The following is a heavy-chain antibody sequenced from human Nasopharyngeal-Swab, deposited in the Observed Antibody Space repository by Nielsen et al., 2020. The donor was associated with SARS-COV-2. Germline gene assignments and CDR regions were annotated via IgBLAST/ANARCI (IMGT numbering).Heavy chain of an antibody. CDR2: ISDDNTI. D-gene: IGHD3-9*01. CDR3: ARDSELLTNYYGLDY. Sequence: WIRQPPGKGLEWISYISDDNTIFYADSVKGRFTIPRDNAKNSLYLHMNSLRDGDTALYYCARDSELLTNYYGLDYWGQGTLVTVSS. V-gene: IGHV3-69-1*02. J-gene: IGHJ4*02.